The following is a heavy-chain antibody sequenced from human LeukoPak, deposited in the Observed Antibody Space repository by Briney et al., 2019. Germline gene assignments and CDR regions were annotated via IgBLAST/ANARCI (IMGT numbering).Heavy chain of an antibody. CDR3: ALKRVRFLEWSAGSYFDY. CDR1: GFTFSSYA. Sequence: PGRSLRLSCAASGFTFSSYAMHWVRQAPGKGLEWVAVISYDGSNKYYADSVKGRFTISRDNSKNTLYLQMNSLRAEDTAVYYCALKRVRFLEWSAGSYFDYWGQGTLVTVSS. D-gene: IGHD3-3*01. V-gene: IGHV3-30-3*01. CDR2: ISYDGSNK. J-gene: IGHJ4*02.